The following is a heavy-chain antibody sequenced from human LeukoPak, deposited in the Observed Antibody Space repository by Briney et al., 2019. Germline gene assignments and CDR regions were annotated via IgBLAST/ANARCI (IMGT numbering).Heavy chain of an antibody. CDR3: AKSLGRSGSYGGAFDI. V-gene: IGHV3-23*01. Sequence: GGSLRLSCAASRFTFSTYAMSWVRQAPGKGLEWVSAISGNGGSTYYADSVEGRFTISRDNAKNSLYLQMNSLRAEDTALYYCAKSLGRSGSYGGAFDIWGQGTMVTVSS. CDR1: RFTFSTYA. D-gene: IGHD3-10*01. J-gene: IGHJ3*02. CDR2: ISGNGGST.